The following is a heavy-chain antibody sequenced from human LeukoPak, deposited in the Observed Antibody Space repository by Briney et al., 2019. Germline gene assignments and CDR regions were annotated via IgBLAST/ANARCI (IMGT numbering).Heavy chain of an antibody. CDR1: GFTFSSYA. D-gene: IGHD3-10*01. CDR3: AKVSEYYSSTDAFDI. Sequence: GGCHRLSCAASGFTFSSYAMSWVRQTPGKGLEWVSSILGSGGSTYYADSAKGRFTISRDNSKNTMYMQMNSLRAEDTAVYYCAKVSEYYSSTDAFDIWGQGTMVSASS. CDR2: ILGSGGST. V-gene: IGHV3-23*01. J-gene: IGHJ3*02.